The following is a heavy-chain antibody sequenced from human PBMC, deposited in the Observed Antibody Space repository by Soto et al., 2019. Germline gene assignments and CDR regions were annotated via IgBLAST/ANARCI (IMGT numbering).Heavy chain of an antibody. CDR3: ARDRSMSATFDS. CDR1: GGSISSGRYY. V-gene: IGHV4-31*03. CDR2: IYYTGGT. J-gene: IGHJ4*02. D-gene: IGHD1-26*01. Sequence: SETLSLTCTVSGGSISSGRYYWTWIRQLPGKGLEYIGYIYYTGGTYYNPSLKSRVTISVDTSKGQFSLNLGSVTAADTAVYYCARDRSMSATFDSWGQGSLATVSS.